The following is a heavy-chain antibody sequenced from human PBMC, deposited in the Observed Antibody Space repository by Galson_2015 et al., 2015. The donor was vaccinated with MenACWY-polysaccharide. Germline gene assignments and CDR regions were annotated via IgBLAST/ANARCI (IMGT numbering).Heavy chain of an antibody. D-gene: IGHD3-3*01. V-gene: IGHV3-15*01. CDR2: IKSKTDGGTT. J-gene: IGHJ5*02. CDR3: TTNVKTYYDFWEREDWFDP. CDR1: GFTFSNAW. Sequence: SLRLSCAASGFTFSNAWMSWVRQAPGKGLEWVGRIKSKTDGGTTDYAAPVKGRFTISRDDSKNTLYLQMNSLKTEDTAVYYCTTNVKTYYDFWEREDWFDPWGQGTLVTVSS.